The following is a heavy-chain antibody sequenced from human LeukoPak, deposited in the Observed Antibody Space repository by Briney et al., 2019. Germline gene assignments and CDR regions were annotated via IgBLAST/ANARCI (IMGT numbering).Heavy chain of an antibody. CDR3: ARGRGRAADASFDY. V-gene: IGHV4-34*01. CDR2: INHSGST. D-gene: IGHD3-16*01. Sequence: PSETLSLTCAVYGGSFSGYYWSWIRQPPGKALEWIGEINHSGSTNYNPSLKSRVTISVDTSKNQFSVKLSSVTAADTAVYYCARGRGRAADASFDYWGQGTLVTVSS. J-gene: IGHJ4*02. CDR1: GGSFSGYY.